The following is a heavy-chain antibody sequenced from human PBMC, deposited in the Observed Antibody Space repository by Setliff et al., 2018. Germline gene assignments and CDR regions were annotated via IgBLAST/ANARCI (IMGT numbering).Heavy chain of an antibody. CDR3: ARVKVIVGATPRTYYMDV. CDR1: GYTFTSYD. J-gene: IGHJ6*03. D-gene: IGHD1-26*01. V-gene: IGHV1-8*03. Sequence: GASVKVSCKASGYTFTSYDINWVRQATGQGLEWMGWMNPNSGNTGYAQKFQGRVTITRNTSISTAYMELSSLRSEDTAVYYCARVKVIVGATPRTYYMDVWGKGTTVTSP. CDR2: MNPNSGNT.